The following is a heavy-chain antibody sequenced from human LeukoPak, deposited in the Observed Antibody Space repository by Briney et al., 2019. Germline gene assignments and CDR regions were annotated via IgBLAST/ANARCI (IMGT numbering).Heavy chain of an antibody. CDR2: INPNSGGT. CDR3: AREELTTVTPNWFDP. Sequence: EASVKVSCKASGYTFTSYDINWVRQATGQGLEWMGWINPNSGGTNYAQKFQGRVTMTRDTSISTAYMELSRLRSDDTAVYYCAREELTTVTPNWFDPWGQGTLVTVSS. CDR1: GYTFTSYD. J-gene: IGHJ5*02. D-gene: IGHD4-11*01. V-gene: IGHV1-2*02.